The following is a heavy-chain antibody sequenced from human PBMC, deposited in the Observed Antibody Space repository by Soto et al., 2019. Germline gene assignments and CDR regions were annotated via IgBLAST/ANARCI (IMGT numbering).Heavy chain of an antibody. Sequence: EVQLLESGGGLVQPGGSLRLSCVASGFTFSSQAMNWVRQAPGRGLEWVSFIDGSGGSTYYAGSVKGRFTISRDNSKDTLYLQMNSLRVDDTAVYYCAKRGGDGTLHIWGQGTMVTVSS. V-gene: IGHV3-23*01. CDR2: IDGSGGST. CDR1: GFTFSSQA. D-gene: IGHD2-21*02. CDR3: AKRGGDGTLHI. J-gene: IGHJ3*02.